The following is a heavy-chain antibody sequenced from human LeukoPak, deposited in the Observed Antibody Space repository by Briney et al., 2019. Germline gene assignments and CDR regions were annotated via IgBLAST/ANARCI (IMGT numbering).Heavy chain of an antibody. D-gene: IGHD3-22*01. CDR3: AKVRPFTPIAVVPEYFDY. V-gene: IGHV3-23*01. CDR2: FSGNGGST. CDR1: GFNFCDYA. Sequence: GGSLTLSCAASGFNFCDYAITWVRHAPGKGLVWVSQFSGNGGSTSYAGSVRGRFTVSRDNSKNMLYLQMNSLRVDDTAVYYCAKVRPFTPIAVVPEYFDYWGQGTLVAVSS. J-gene: IGHJ4*02.